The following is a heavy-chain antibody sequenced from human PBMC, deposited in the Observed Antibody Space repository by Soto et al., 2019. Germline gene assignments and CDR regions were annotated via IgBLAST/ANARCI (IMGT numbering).Heavy chain of an antibody. V-gene: IGHV3-30*18. CDR2: ISYDGSNK. CDR1: GFTFSSYC. J-gene: IGHJ6*02. Sequence: PGGSLRLSCAASGFTFSSYCMHWVRQAPGKGLEWVAVISYDGSNKYYADSVKGRFTISRDNSKNTLYLQMNSLRAEDTAVYYCAKARHDFWTGDYYYGMDVWGQGTTVTVS. D-gene: IGHD3-3*01. CDR3: AKARHDFWTGDYYYGMDV.